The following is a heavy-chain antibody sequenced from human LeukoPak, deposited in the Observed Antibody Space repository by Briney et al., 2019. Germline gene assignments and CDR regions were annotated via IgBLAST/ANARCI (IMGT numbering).Heavy chain of an antibody. Sequence: GVSLRLSCTASGFPLKIYCVTCPRHAPGKGREGVTNINADSCDKNYLHSVKRGYTISRGNARNSLYLQMNSLRAEDTATYYCTKGGHVDYWGPGTLVAVSS. CDR2: INADSCDK. CDR3: TKGGHVDY. V-gene: IGHV3-7*01. J-gene: IGHJ4*02. D-gene: IGHD3-16*01. CDR1: GFPLKIYC.